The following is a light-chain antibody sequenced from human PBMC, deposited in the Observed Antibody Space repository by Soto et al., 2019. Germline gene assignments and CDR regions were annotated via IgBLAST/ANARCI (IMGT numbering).Light chain of an antibody. Sequence: DIVLTQSPDSLAVSLGERATIKCMSSQSLLDSSNNKNSLAWYQQKPGQLPTLLIYWASTRESGVPDRFGGGGSGTDFTLTITSLQAEDVAVYYCQQYSSNPQTFGQGTKLEIK. CDR2: WAS. J-gene: IGKJ2*01. CDR3: QQYSSNPQT. CDR1: QSLLDSSNNKNS. V-gene: IGKV4-1*01.